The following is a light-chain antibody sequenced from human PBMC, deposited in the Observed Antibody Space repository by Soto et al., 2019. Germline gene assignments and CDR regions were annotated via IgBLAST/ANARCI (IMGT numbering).Light chain of an antibody. CDR1: QSVFNY. Sequence: DIQMTHSPCSLSACVVDRFTITCRASQSVFNYLHWYQQKPGRAPSLLIYDISTLQSGVPSRFSGSGSGTDFTLTISSLQHEDFATYYCQQSYYNPTFGQGTKVDIK. V-gene: IGKV1-39*01. CDR3: QQSYYNPT. J-gene: IGKJ1*01. CDR2: DIS.